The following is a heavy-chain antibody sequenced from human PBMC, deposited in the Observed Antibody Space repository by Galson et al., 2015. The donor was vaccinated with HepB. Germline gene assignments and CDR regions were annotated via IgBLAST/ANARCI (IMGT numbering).Heavy chain of an antibody. J-gene: IGHJ4*02. V-gene: IGHV7-4-1*02. D-gene: IGHD1-26*01. CDR3: ARGTDFNLPYSGSDY. CDR2: INTNTGNP. CDR1: GYTFTSYA. Sequence: SVKVSCKASGYTFTSYAMNWVRQAPGQGLEWMGWINTNTGNPTYAQGFTGRFVFSLDTPVSTAYLQISSLKAEDTAVYYCARGTDFNLPYSGSDYWGQGTLVTVSS.